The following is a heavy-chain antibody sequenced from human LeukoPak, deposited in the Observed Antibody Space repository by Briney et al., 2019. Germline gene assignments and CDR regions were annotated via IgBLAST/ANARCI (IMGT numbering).Heavy chain of an antibody. CDR1: GGSSSGYY. Sequence: SETLSLTCAVYGGSSSGYYWSWIRQPPGRGLEWIGEINHSGSTNYNPSLKSRVTISVDTSKNQFSLKLSSVTAADTAVYYCARIQGFGELFGAFDIWGQGTMVTVSS. D-gene: IGHD3-10*01. CDR3: ARIQGFGELFGAFDI. CDR2: INHSGST. V-gene: IGHV4-34*01. J-gene: IGHJ3*02.